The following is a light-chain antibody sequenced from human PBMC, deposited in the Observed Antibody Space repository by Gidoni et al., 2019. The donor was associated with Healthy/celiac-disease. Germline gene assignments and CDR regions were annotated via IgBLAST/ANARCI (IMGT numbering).Light chain of an antibody. CDR2: GAY. J-gene: IGKJ1*01. CDR1: QSVSSN. Sequence: EIVMTQSPATLSVSPGERATLSCRASQSVSSNLAWYQQQPGQAPRLLIYGAYTRATGIPARFSGSGSGTEFTLTISRLQSEDFAVYYCQQYNNWPQTFGQGTKVEIK. V-gene: IGKV3-15*01. CDR3: QQYNNWPQT.